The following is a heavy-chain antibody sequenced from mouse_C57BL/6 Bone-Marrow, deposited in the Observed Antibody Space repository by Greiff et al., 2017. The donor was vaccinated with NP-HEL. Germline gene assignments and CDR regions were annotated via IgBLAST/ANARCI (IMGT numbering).Heavy chain of an antibody. Sequence: EVKLMESGPGMVKPSQSLSLTCTVTGYSITSGYDWHWIRHFPGNKLEWMGYISYSGSTNYNPSLKSRISITHDTSKNHFFLKLNSVTTEDTATYYCASGLLSTWFAYWGQGTLVTVSA. CDR2: ISYSGST. V-gene: IGHV3-1*01. CDR3: ASGLLSTWFAY. J-gene: IGHJ3*01. CDR1: GYSITSGYD.